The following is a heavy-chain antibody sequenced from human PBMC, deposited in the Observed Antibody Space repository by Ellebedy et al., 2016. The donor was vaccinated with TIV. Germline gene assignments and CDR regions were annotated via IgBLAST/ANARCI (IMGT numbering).Heavy chain of an antibody. CDR3: AGRGTAGTGFTY. V-gene: IGHV6-1*01. Sequence: SETLSLTCAISGDSVSSNSGWNWIRQSPSRGLEWLGRTYYRSTWNTDYAISVNSRITITADTSKNHISLQLNSVTPEDTAMYYCAGRGTAGTGFTYWGQGTLVTVSS. CDR1: GDSVSSNSG. CDR2: TYYRSTWNT. D-gene: IGHD3/OR15-3a*01. J-gene: IGHJ4*02.